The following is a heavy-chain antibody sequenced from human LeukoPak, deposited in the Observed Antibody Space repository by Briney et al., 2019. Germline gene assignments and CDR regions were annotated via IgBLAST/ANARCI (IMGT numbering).Heavy chain of an antibody. Sequence: GRSLRLSCAASGFTFSSYEMNWVRQAPGEGLEWVSYISSSGSTIYYADSVKGRFTISRDNAKNSLYLQMNSLRAEDTAVYYCARGDSGGYYFDYWGQGTLVTVSS. CDR3: ARGDSGGYYFDY. CDR2: ISSSGSTI. CDR1: GFTFSSYE. J-gene: IGHJ4*02. D-gene: IGHD1-26*01. V-gene: IGHV3-48*03.